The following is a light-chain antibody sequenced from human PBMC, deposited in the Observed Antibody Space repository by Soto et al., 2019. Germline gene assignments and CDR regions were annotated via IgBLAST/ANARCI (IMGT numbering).Light chain of an antibody. V-gene: IGLV2-23*02. CDR1: SSDVGSYNL. CDR2: EVS. J-gene: IGLJ3*02. Sequence: QSALTQPASVSGSPGKSITISCTGTSSDVGSYNLVSWYQQHPGKAPKLMIYEVSKRPSGVSNRFSGSKSGNTASLTISGLQAEDEADYYCCSYAGSSPVWVFGGGTKVTVL. CDR3: CSYAGSSPVWV.